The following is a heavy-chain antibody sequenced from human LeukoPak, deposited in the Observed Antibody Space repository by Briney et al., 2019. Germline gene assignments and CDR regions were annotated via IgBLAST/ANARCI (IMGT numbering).Heavy chain of an antibody. CDR1: GFTFSNAW. D-gene: IGHD4-11*01. J-gene: IGHJ4*02. Sequence: GGSLRLSCAASGFTFSNAWMSWVRQAPGKGLEWVARTRNKANSHTTEYAASVKGRFTISRDDSKSSLYLQMNSLRTEDTALYYCARVSTVSPGAFDYWGQGTLVTVSS. CDR2: TRNKANSHTT. V-gene: IGHV3-72*01. CDR3: ARVSTVSPGAFDY.